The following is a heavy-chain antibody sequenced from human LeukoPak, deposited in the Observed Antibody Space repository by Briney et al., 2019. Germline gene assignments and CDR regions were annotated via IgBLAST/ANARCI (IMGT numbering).Heavy chain of an antibody. CDR1: GGSFSGYY. CDR3: ARVEKLLPPNY. V-gene: IGHV4-34*01. J-gene: IGHJ4*02. D-gene: IGHD3-22*01. Sequence: SETLSLTCAVYGGSFSGYYWNWIRQPPGKGLGWIGEINHSGSTNYNPSLKSRVTISVDTSKNQFSLRLSSVTAADTAVYYCARVEKLLPPNYWGQGTLVTVSS. CDR2: INHSGST.